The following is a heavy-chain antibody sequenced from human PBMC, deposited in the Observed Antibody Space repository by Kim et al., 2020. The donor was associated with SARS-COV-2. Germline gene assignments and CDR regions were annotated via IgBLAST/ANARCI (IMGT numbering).Heavy chain of an antibody. V-gene: IGHV3-23*01. J-gene: IGHJ4*02. CDR3: AKEGCGGDCYLDY. D-gene: IGHD2-21*02. Sequence: YSDAVKCRSTISRDNSKNTQYLAMNSLGAEDTAVYYCAKEGCGGDCYLDYWGQGTLVTVSS.